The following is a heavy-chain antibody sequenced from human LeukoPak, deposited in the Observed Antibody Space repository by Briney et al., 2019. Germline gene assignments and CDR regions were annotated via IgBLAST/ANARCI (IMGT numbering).Heavy chain of an antibody. CDR3: ARIAEGVAY. CDR2: INPNGGGT. CDR1: GYTFTDYY. D-gene: IGHD2-15*01. Sequence: EASVKVSCKASGYTFTDYYIHWVRQAPGQGREWMGRINPNGGGTQFAQKFQGRVTMTRDTSISTAYMELSRLRSDDTAVYYCARIAEGVAYWGQGTLVTVSS. V-gene: IGHV1-2*06. J-gene: IGHJ4*02.